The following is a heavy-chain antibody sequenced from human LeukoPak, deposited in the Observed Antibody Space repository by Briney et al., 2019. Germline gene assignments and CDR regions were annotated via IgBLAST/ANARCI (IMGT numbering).Heavy chain of an antibody. D-gene: IGHD6-19*01. CDR3: ARGYSSGWYVGY. V-gene: IGHV4-34*01. CDR1: GGSFSGYY. Sequence: SETLSLTCAVYGGSFSGYYWSWIRQPPGKGLEWIGEINHSGSTNYNPSLKSRVTISVDTSKNQFSLKLSSVTAADTAVYYCARGYSSGWYVGYWGQGTPVTVSS. CDR2: INHSGST. J-gene: IGHJ4*02.